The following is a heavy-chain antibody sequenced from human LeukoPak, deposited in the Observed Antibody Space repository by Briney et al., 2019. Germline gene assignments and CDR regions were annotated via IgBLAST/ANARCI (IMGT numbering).Heavy chain of an antibody. J-gene: IGHJ3*02. V-gene: IGHV4-61*02. D-gene: IGHD1-1*01. CDR2: IYTSGST. CDR1: GGSISRGSYY. Sequence: SETLSLTSTVSGGSISRGSYYWSWIRQPAGKGLEWIGRIYTSGSTNYSPSLKSRVTISVDTSKNQFSLKLSSVTAADTAVYYCARGTDPESAFDIWGQGTMVTVSS. CDR3: ARGTDPESAFDI.